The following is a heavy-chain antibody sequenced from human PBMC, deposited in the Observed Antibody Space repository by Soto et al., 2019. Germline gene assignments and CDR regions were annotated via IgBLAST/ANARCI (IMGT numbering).Heavy chain of an antibody. CDR2: IKGDGSET. CDR3: LRGNSGYGNFDY. V-gene: IGHV3-74*01. J-gene: IGHJ4*02. Sequence: GGSLRLSCAASGFTFSSYWMHWVRQAPGKGLVWVSRIKGDGSETNYADSVKGRFTISRDNAKNTLYLQLNSLRAEDTAVYYCLRGNSGYGNFDYWGQGTRVTVSS. CDR1: GFTFSSYW. D-gene: IGHD5-12*01.